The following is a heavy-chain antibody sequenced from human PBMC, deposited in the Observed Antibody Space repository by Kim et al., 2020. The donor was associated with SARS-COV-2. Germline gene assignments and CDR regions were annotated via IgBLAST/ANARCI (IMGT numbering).Heavy chain of an antibody. D-gene: IGHD5-12*01. Sequence: SETLSLTCTVSGGSISSYYWSWIRQPPGKGLEWIGYIYYSGSTNYNPSLKSRVTISVDTSKNQFSLKLSSVTAADTAVYYCARERGGYRVEDYFAYWGQGTLVTVSS. J-gene: IGHJ4*02. CDR2: IYYSGST. CDR3: ARERGGYRVEDYFAY. V-gene: IGHV4-59*01. CDR1: GGSISSYY.